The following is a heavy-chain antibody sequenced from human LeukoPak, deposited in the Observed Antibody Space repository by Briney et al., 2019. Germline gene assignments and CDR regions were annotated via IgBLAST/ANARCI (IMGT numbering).Heavy chain of an antibody. V-gene: IGHV1-46*01. J-gene: IGHJ6*03. CDR1: GYTFTSYY. CDR3: SRGRSSSWTPPYYYLDV. CDR2: INPNGGSA. D-gene: IGHD6-13*01. Sequence: GASVKVSCKTSGYTFTSYYMRWVRQAPGQGLEWMGIINPNGGSASYAHTFQVRVTMTRYMSTSKIYTELSSMRSEATAVSSCSRGRSSSWTPPYYYLDVWGKGTTVTVSS.